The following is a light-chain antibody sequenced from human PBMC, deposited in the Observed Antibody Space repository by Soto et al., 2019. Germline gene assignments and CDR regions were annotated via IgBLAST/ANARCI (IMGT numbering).Light chain of an antibody. CDR1: QSVNSNY. CDR3: QLYGSSLVT. V-gene: IGKV3-20*01. CDR2: GAS. J-gene: IGKJ2*01. Sequence: EIVLAQSPGTLSLSQGERDTLSCRASQSVNSNYLTWFRQKPGQPPRLLIYGASTRATGIPDRFSGSGSGTDFTLTISRLEPEDFAVYYCQLYGSSLVTFGQGTRLEI.